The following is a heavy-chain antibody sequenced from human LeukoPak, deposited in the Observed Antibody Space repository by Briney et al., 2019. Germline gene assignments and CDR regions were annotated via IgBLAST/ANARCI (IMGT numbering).Heavy chain of an antibody. CDR1: GFTFSTYA. J-gene: IGHJ6*02. CDR2: ISGSGTST. CDR3: ARAKRGTPLPISYYYYAMDV. V-gene: IGHV3-23*01. D-gene: IGHD1-1*01. Sequence: GGSLRLSCAASGFTFSTYAMNWVRQAAGKGLGGVSGISGSGTSTYYADSVKGRFTISRDNSKNTLYLQMSSLRAEDTAVYFCARAKRGTPLPISYYYYAMDVWGQGTTVTVSS.